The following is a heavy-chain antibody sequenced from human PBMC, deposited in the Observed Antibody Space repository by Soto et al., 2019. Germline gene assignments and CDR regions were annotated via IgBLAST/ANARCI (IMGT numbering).Heavy chain of an antibody. D-gene: IGHD6-13*01. CDR2: ISYSGST. Sequence: QVQLQESGPGLVKPSQTLSLTCTVSGGSISSGGYYWSWIRQHPGKGLEWIGYISYSGSTYYNPSLQSPVTISVDTSKDQFSLKLSSVTAADTAGYYCAREGAGPKGSTSWPDDAIDICGQGTMVTVSS. CDR3: AREGAGPKGSTSWPDDAIDI. CDR1: GGSISSGGYY. J-gene: IGHJ3*02. V-gene: IGHV4-31*01.